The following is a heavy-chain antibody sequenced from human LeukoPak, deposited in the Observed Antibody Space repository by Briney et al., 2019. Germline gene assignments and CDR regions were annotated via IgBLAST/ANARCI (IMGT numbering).Heavy chain of an antibody. CDR1: GFTFSNYG. Sequence: GGSLRLSCAASGFTFSNYGMHWVRQAPGKGLEWVAVIWSDGSNKYYADSVKGRFTISRDNSKNTLYLQMNSLRAEDTAVYYCARSGEGWYFDLWGRGTLVTVSS. CDR3: ARSGEGWYFDL. V-gene: IGHV3-33*01. CDR2: IWSDGSNK. J-gene: IGHJ2*01. D-gene: IGHD4-17*01.